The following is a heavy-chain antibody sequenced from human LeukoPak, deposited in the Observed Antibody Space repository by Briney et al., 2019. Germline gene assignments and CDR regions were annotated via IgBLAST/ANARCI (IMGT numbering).Heavy chain of an antibody. V-gene: IGHV3-48*04. CDR1: GFTFSSYR. CDR2: ISSGGSTI. Sequence: GGSLRLSCTASGFTFSSYRMNWVRQAPGKGLEWISYISSGGSTIYYADSVKGRFTISRDNAKNSLYLQMNSLRAEDTAVYYCARGIAAAGTVFDYWGQGTLVTVSS. D-gene: IGHD6-13*01. J-gene: IGHJ4*02. CDR3: ARGIAAAGTVFDY.